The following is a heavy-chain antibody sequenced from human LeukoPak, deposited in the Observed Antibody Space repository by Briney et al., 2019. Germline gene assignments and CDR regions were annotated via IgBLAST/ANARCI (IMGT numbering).Heavy chain of an antibody. J-gene: IGHJ2*01. CDR2: IYTSGST. CDR3: ARDPNYDSSGYYWYFDL. V-gene: IGHV4-4*07. Sequence: SETLSLTCTVSVGSISSYYWSWIRQPAGKGLDWIGRIYTSGSTNYNPSLKSRVTISVDKSKNQFSLKLSSVAAADTAVYYCARDPNYDSSGYYWYFDLWGRGTLVTVSS. CDR1: VGSISSYY. D-gene: IGHD3-22*01.